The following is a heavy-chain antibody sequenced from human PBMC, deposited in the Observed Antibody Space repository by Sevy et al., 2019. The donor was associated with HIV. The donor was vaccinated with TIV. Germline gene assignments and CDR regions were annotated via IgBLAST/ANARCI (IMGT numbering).Heavy chain of an antibody. CDR1: GGSISSSSYY. V-gene: IGHV4-39*01. D-gene: IGHD2-21*02. J-gene: IGHJ3*02. Sequence: SETLSLTCTVSGGSISSSSYYWGWIRQPPGKGLEWIGSIYYSGGTYYNPSLKSRVTISVDTSKNQFSLKLSSVTAADTAVYYCARAYCGGDCYYDAFDIWGQGTMVTVSS. CDR2: IYYSGGT. CDR3: ARAYCGGDCYYDAFDI.